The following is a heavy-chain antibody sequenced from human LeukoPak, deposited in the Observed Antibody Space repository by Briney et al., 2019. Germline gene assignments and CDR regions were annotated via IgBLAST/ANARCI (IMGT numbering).Heavy chain of an antibody. Sequence: ASVKVSCKASGYALTDYYLHWVRQAPRQGLEWMGWISPNSGTTYYSQKFQGRVTMTSDTSISTAYMELSSLRLDDTAVYYCARDRDCSGGSCHNWFDPWGQGTLVTVSS. CDR3: ARDRDCSGGSCHNWFDP. CDR1: GYALTDYY. CDR2: ISPNSGTT. J-gene: IGHJ5*02. D-gene: IGHD2-15*01. V-gene: IGHV1-2*02.